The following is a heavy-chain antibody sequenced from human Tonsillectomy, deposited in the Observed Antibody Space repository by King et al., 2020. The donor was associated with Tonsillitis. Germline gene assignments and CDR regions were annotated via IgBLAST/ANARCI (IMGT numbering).Heavy chain of an antibody. J-gene: IGHJ4*02. D-gene: IGHD1-1*01. Sequence: VQLVESGGGLVQPGGSLRLSCAAAGLTLRSYAMSWVCPPPGKGRVLGEAIIGSGGSTYYADAVKGRFTISRDNSKNTLYLQMNSLRAEDTAVYYCAKDGKGYWGQGTLVTVSS. CDR1: GLTLRSYA. CDR3: AKDGKGY. V-gene: IGHV3-23*04. CDR2: IIGSGGST.